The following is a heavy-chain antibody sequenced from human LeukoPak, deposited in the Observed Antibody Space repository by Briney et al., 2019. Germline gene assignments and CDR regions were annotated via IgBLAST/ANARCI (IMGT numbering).Heavy chain of an antibody. Sequence: GGSLRLSCAASGFTFSSYAMHWVRQAPGKGLEWVAVISYDGSNKYYADSVKGRFTISRDNSKNMLYLQMNSLRAEDTAVYYCARVGNYYDSWKRNWFDPWGQGTLVTVSS. CDR2: ISYDGSNK. CDR1: GFTFSSYA. J-gene: IGHJ5*02. CDR3: ARVGNYYDSWKRNWFDP. V-gene: IGHV3-30-3*01. D-gene: IGHD3-22*01.